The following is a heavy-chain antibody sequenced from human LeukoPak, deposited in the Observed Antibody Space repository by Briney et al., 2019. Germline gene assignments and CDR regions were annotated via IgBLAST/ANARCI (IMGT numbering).Heavy chain of an antibody. V-gene: IGHV3-23*01. Sequence: GRSLRLSCAASGFTFSSYGMSWVRQAPGKGLEWVSAISGSGGSTYYADSVKGRFTISRDNSKNTVHLQMNSLRAEDTAMYYCARRAGDYSHPYDYWGQGTLVTVSS. CDR2: ISGSGGST. CDR1: GFTFSSYG. CDR3: ARRAGDYSHPYDY. J-gene: IGHJ4*02. D-gene: IGHD3-22*01.